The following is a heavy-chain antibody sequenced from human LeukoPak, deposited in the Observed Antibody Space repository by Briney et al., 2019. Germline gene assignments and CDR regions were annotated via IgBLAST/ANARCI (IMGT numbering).Heavy chain of an antibody. Sequence: GGSLRLSCAASGFTFSSYWMSWVRQAPGKGLEWVANIKQDGSEKYYVDSVRGRFTISRDNAKNSLYLQMNSLRAEDTAVYHCARTVTYYFGSGSSKWANFDYWGQGTLVTVSS. CDR1: GFTFSSYW. CDR2: IKQDGSEK. CDR3: ARTVTYYFGSGSSKWANFDY. D-gene: IGHD3-10*01. V-gene: IGHV3-7*01. J-gene: IGHJ4*02.